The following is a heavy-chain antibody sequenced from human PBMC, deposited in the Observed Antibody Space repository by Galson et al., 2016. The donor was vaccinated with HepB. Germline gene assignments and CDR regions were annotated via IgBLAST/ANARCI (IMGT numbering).Heavy chain of an antibody. D-gene: IGHD1-1*01. Sequence: SLRLSCAASGFTFRSYWMHWVRQAPGKGLVWVSRINSDGSYTSYADSVKGRFTISRDNAKNTLSLQMHSLRAEDTAVYYCARGTVDKPGMDVWGQGTTVTVSS. CDR3: ARGTVDKPGMDV. J-gene: IGHJ6*02. CDR1: GFTFRSYW. CDR2: INSDGSYT. V-gene: IGHV3-74*01.